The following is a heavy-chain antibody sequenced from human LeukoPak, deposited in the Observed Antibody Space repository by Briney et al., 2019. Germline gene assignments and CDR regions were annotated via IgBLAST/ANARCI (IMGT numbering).Heavy chain of an antibody. CDR2: INPNSGGT. D-gene: IGHD1-1*01. CDR3: ARAPIPGWNDGGQFDY. Sequence: GASVKVSCKASGYTFTGYYMHWVRQAPGQGLELMGWINPNSGGTNYAQKFQGRVTMTRDTSISTAYMELSRLRSDDTAVYYWARAPIPGWNDGGQFDYWGQGTLVTVSS. J-gene: IGHJ4*02. CDR1: GYTFTGYY. V-gene: IGHV1-2*02.